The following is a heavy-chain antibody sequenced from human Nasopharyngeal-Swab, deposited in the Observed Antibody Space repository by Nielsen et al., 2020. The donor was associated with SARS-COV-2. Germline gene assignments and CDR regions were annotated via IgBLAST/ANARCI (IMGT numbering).Heavy chain of an antibody. Sequence: WVRQATGQGLEWMGIINPGGGSARYSQNFQGRVTMTRDTSTNTVYMELYSLTSEDTAVYYCARGGDPREVVAATDCFDPWGQGTLVTVSS. D-gene: IGHD2-15*01. CDR2: INPGGGSA. V-gene: IGHV1-46*01. CDR3: ARGGDPREVVAATDCFDP. J-gene: IGHJ5*02.